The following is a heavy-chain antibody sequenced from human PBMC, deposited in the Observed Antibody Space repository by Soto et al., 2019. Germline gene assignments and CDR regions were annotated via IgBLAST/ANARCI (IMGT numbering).Heavy chain of an antibody. CDR2: IWYDGSNK. J-gene: IGHJ6*03. CDR1: GFTFSSYG. CDR3: ARIGGYCSSTSCHPLAYMDV. V-gene: IGHV3-33*01. Sequence: GGSLRLSCAASGFTFSSYGMHWVRQAPGKGLEWVAVIWYDGSNKYYADSGKGRFTIYRDNSKNTVYLQMNSLSAEDTAVYYCARIGGYCSSTSCHPLAYMDVWGKGTTVTVSS. D-gene: IGHD2-2*01.